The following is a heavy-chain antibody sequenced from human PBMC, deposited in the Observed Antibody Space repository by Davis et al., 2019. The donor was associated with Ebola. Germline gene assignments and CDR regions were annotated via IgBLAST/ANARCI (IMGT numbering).Heavy chain of an antibody. J-gene: IGHJ6*04. V-gene: IGHV4-61*01. Sequence: SLSPTCTLSAGSLSSGSYYWSWLRQPPGKGLEWIGYIYYSGSTNYNPSLKSRVTISVDTSKNQFSLKLSFVTAADTAVYYCARVRGTIFGVVTGRSYGMDVWGKGTTVTVSS. CDR3: ARVRGTIFGVVTGRSYGMDV. CDR2: IYYSGST. CDR1: AGSLSSGSYY. D-gene: IGHD3-3*01.